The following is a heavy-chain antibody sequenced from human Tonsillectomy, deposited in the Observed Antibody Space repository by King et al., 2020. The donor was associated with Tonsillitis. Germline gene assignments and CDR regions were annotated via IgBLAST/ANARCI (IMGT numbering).Heavy chain of an antibody. J-gene: IGHJ4*02. D-gene: IGHD2-15*01. V-gene: IGHV3-30*18. Sequence: VQLVESGGGVVQPGRSLRLSCAASGFTFSSYGMHWVRQAPGKGLEWVAIISYDGSNKYYADSVKGRFTISRDNSKNTLYLQMNSLRAEDTAVYYCAKGFRDTKAAEYWGQGTLVTVSS. CDR3: AKGFRDTKAAEY. CDR1: GFTFSSYG. CDR2: ISYDGSNK.